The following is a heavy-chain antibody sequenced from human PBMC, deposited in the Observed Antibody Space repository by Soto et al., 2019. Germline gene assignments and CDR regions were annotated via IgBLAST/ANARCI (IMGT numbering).Heavy chain of an antibody. CDR2: IYWDDDK. CDR3: AHTMAPRIFDY. CDR1: GFSLSTSGVG. J-gene: IGHJ4*02. V-gene: IGHV2-5*02. Sequence: SGPTLVNPTQTLTLTCTFSGFSLSTSGVGVGWISQPPGKALEWLALIYWDDDKGYSTSLKSRLTITKDTSKNQVVLTMTNMDPADTATYYCAHTMAPRIFDYWGQGTLVTVSS.